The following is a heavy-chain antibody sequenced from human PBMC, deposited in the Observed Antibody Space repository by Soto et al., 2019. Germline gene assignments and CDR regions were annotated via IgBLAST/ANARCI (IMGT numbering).Heavy chain of an antibody. D-gene: IGHD1-26*01. CDR3: ARESRWVIGNYFDY. Sequence: EVQLVESGGGLVQPGGSLRLSCAASGFTFSSYSMNWVRQAPGKGLEWVSYISSSSSTIYYADSVKGRFTISRDNAKNSLYLQMNSLRDEDTAVYYCARESRWVIGNYFDYWGQGTLVTVSS. V-gene: IGHV3-48*02. CDR2: ISSSSSTI. CDR1: GFTFSSYS. J-gene: IGHJ4*02.